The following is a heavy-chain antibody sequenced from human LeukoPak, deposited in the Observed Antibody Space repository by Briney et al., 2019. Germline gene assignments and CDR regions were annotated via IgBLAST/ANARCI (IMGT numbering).Heavy chain of an antibody. D-gene: IGHD3-22*01. Sequence: GESLKISCKGSGYIFSSYWIGWARQMPGKSLEWMGIIYPGGSDTRYSPPFQGQVTISADKSISTAYVQWNGLRASDTAMYYCERHQYYYDTRAYYIDYWGKGTLVSVSS. CDR1: GYIFSSYW. J-gene: IGHJ4*02. V-gene: IGHV5-51*01. CDR3: ERHQYYYDTRAYYIDY. CDR2: IYPGGSDT.